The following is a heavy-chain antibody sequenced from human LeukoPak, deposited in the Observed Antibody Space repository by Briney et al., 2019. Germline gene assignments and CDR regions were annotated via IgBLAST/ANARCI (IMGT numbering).Heavy chain of an antibody. CDR3: ARGGSWFDP. Sequence: GGSLRLSCAASGFTFSSYSMNWVRQAPGKGLEWVSYISSSSSTIYYADSVKGRFTISRDNAKNSLYLQMNSLGAEDTAVYYCARGGSWFDPWGQGTLVTVSS. CDR2: ISSSSSTI. D-gene: IGHD2-15*01. CDR1: GFTFSSYS. J-gene: IGHJ5*02. V-gene: IGHV3-48*04.